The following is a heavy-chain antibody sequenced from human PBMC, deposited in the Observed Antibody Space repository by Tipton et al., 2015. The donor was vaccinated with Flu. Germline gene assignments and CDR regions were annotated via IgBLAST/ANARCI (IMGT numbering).Heavy chain of an antibody. CDR2: ISQDGNSR. D-gene: IGHD3/OR15-3a*01. V-gene: IGHV3-30-3*01. Sequence: SLRLSCPTSGSYVMHWVRQAPGKGLEWVAAISQDGNSRYYGDSVKGRFTISRDNSKDMVHLQMNSLRGEDTAVYYCARDGDFWTGYLPYWGQGILVTVSS. CDR1: GSYV. J-gene: IGHJ4*02. CDR3: ARDGDFWTGYLPY.